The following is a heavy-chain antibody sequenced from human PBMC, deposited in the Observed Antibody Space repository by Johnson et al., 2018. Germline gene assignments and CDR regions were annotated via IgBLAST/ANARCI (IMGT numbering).Heavy chain of an antibody. J-gene: IGHJ6*03. CDR1: GFTFSSYA. CDR2: TSDDGSNK. Sequence: VQLVQCGGGVVQPLRTLRLSCAASGFTFSSYAMHWVRQAPGKWLEWVAVTSDDGSNKYSADSVKGRFTISRDNSKNTLYLQMNSLGAEDTAVYYCARGRDNFNHMDVWGKGTTVTVSS. V-gene: IGHV3-30-3*01. D-gene: IGHD2-15*01. CDR3: ARGRDNFNHMDV.